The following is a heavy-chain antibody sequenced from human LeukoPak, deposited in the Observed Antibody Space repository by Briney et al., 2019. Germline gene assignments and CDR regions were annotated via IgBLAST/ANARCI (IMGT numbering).Heavy chain of an antibody. CDR2: IDPDGSHQ. CDR1: GFTFRNYW. CDR3: ARDSGRREDY. V-gene: IGHV3-7*01. D-gene: IGHD2-15*01. J-gene: IGHJ4*02. Sequence: GRSLRLSCVASGFTFRNYWATWVRQAPGQGLEWVANIDPDGSHQYYLDSVKGRFTISKDNAKNSLYLHMNSLRAEDTAVYYCARDSGRREDYWGQGALVTVSS.